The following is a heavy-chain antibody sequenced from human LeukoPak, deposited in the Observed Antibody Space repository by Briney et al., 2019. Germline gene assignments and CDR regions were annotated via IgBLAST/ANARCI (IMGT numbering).Heavy chain of an antibody. CDR2: ITGSGGST. Sequence: PGGSLRLSCTASGFTFSTSAMSWVRQAPGKGLQWASHITGSGGSTYYADSVKSRFTISRDNSKNTLYLQMNSLRAEDTATYYCAKGATSGWNPYDYWGQGTLVTVSS. J-gene: IGHJ4*02. V-gene: IGHV3-23*01. D-gene: IGHD6-19*01. CDR1: GFTFSTSA. CDR3: AKGATSGWNPYDY.